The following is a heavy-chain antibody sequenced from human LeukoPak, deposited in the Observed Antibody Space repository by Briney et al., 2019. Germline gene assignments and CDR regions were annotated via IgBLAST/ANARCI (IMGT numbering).Heavy chain of an antibody. CDR2: ISCYNGDT. Sequence: ASVKVSCKASGYTFTHHGISWVRQAPGQGLELMAWISCYNGDTHYAQKFQGRVTLTTDTSTTTAFMELRSLRSDDTAVYYCARDPTNTSGRYAYFDSWGQGTLVTVSS. D-gene: IGHD6-19*01. J-gene: IGHJ4*02. CDR3: ARDPTNTSGRYAYFDS. CDR1: GYTFTHHG. V-gene: IGHV1-18*01.